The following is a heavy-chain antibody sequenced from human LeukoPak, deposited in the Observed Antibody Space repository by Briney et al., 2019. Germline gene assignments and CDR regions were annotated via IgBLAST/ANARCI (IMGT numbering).Heavy chain of an antibody. V-gene: IGHV1-69*13. Sequence: SVKVSCKASGGTFSSYAISWVRQAPGQGLEWMGGVIPIFGTANYAQKFQGRVTITADESTSTAYMELSSLRSEDTAVYYCARVAVVPAATVWAFDIWGQGTMVTVSS. CDR3: ARVAVVPAATVWAFDI. CDR2: VIPIFGTA. J-gene: IGHJ3*02. CDR1: GGTFSSYA. D-gene: IGHD2-2*01.